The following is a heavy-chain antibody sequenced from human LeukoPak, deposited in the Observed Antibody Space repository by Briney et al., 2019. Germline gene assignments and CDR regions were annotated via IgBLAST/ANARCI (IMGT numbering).Heavy chain of an antibody. Sequence: GRSLRLSCAASGFTLADYVMRWVRHAPGKGLVWVSCINSDGSSTTYADSVKGRLTISRVNAKNTLYLQMTSLRAEDTAVYYCAKEARITIFGVVTNWFDPWGQGTLVTVSS. CDR2: INSDGSST. CDR1: GFTLADYV. CDR3: AKEARITIFGVVTNWFDP. J-gene: IGHJ5*02. D-gene: IGHD3-3*01. V-gene: IGHV3-74*01.